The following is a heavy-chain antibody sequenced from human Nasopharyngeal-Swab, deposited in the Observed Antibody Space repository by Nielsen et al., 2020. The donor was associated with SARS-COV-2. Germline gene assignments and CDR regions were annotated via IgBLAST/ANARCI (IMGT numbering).Heavy chain of an antibody. J-gene: IGHJ3*02. V-gene: IGHV3-48*03. D-gene: IGHD5-12*01. CDR2: ISTTTATI. CDR3: AREVPYSGHDDAFDI. CDR1: GLGFSNYE. Sequence: GGSLRLSCAASGLGFSNYEMNWVRQAPGKGLEGISYISTTTATIYYADSVKGRFTISRDNAKSSLYLQMNSLRAEDTAVYYCAREVPYSGHDDAFDIWGQGTMVTVSA.